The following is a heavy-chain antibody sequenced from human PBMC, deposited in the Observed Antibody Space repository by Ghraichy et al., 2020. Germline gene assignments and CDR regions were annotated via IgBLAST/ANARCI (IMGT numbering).Heavy chain of an antibody. Sequence: GGSLRLSCAASGFTFRLHTMNWVRQAPGKGLEWVSSITGTSSYIYYADSVKDRFTISRDNAKNSLYLQMNSLRAEDTAVYYCARADYGDQGDYWGQGTLVTVSP. CDR1: GFTFRLHT. D-gene: IGHD4-17*01. V-gene: IGHV3-21*01. CDR2: ITGTSSYI. J-gene: IGHJ4*02. CDR3: ARADYGDQGDY.